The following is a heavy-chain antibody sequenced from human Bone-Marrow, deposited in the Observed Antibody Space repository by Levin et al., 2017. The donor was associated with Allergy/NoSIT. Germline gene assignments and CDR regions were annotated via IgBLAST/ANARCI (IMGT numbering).Heavy chain of an antibody. V-gene: IGHV4-59*01. CDR1: GDSIRTYD. CDR2: IYHTGST. CDR3: ARFYSSGWNWFDP. Sequence: PSETLSLTCTVSGDSIRTYDWSWIRQPPGKGLEWIGYIYHTGSTKYHPSLKSRATISVDTSKNHLSLKLKSVTAADTAVYYCARFYSSGWNWFDPWGQGTLVIVSS. J-gene: IGHJ5*02. D-gene: IGHD6-19*01.